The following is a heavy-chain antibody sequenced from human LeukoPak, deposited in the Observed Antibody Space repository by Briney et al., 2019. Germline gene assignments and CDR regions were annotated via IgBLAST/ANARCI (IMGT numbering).Heavy chain of an antibody. CDR3: AREVGAIFDY. D-gene: IGHD1-26*01. Sequence: PGGSLRLSCAASGFTVSSNYMNWVRQAPGKGLEWVSVIYSGGNTYHADSVKGRFTISRDSSKNTLYLQMNSLRAEDTAVYYCAREVGAIFDYWGQGTLVTVSS. J-gene: IGHJ4*02. V-gene: IGHV3-66*01. CDR2: IYSGGNT. CDR1: GFTVSSNY.